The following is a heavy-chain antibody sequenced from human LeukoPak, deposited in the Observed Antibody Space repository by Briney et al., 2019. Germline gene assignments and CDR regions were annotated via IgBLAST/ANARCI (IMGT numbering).Heavy chain of an antibody. CDR3: AKHIITRTNFDY. Sequence: GGSLLLSCAASGFTFSSYAMSWVRQAPGKGLEWVSAISGSGYSTYYADSVKGRFTISRDSSTLHLQMNSLRVEDTAVYYCAKHIITRTNFDYWAREPLDSVSS. J-gene: IGHJ4*02. V-gene: IGHV3-23*01. D-gene: IGHD2-2*01. CDR1: GFTFSSYA. CDR2: ISGSGYST.